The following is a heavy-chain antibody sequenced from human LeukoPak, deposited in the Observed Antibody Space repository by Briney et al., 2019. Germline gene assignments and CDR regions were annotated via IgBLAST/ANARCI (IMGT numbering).Heavy chain of an antibody. D-gene: IGHD3-10*01. CDR2: MNPNSGNT. J-gene: IGHJ5*02. Sequence: ASVKVSCKASGYTFTSYDINWVRQATGQALEWMGWMNPNSGNTGYAQKFQGRVTITRNTSISTAYMELSSLRSEDTAVYYCARGRGTMVRGVIIWGGDNRRFDPWGQGTLVTVSS. V-gene: IGHV1-8*03. CDR3: ARGRGTMVRGVIIWGGDNRRFDP. CDR1: GYTFTSYD.